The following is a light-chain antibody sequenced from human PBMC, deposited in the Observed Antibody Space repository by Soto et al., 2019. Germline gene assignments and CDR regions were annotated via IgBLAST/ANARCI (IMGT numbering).Light chain of an antibody. V-gene: IGKV3-20*01. CDR1: QTVTSGY. CDR3: QYYDELLWT. J-gene: IGKJ1*01. CDR2: GAS. Sequence: PGERATLSCRASQTVTSGYLAWYQQKPGQAPRLLIYGASTRDTGLRARFSGSGSGTEFTLSISRLEPEDFAVYYCQYYDELLWTFGQGTKVDIK.